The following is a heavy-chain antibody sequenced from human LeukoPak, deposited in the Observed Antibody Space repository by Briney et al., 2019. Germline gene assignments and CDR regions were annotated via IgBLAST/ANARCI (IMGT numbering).Heavy chain of an antibody. CDR3: AKGPTMVRGAFDY. J-gene: IGHJ4*02. V-gene: IGHV3-30*02. D-gene: IGHD3-10*01. CDR2: IRYDGSDK. CDR1: GFTFSSYG. Sequence: GGSLRLSCAASGFTFSSYGMHWVRQAPGKGLEWVAFIRYDGSDKYYADSVKGRFTISRDNSKNTLYLQMNSLRAEDTAVYYCAKGPTMVRGAFDYWGQGTLVTVSS.